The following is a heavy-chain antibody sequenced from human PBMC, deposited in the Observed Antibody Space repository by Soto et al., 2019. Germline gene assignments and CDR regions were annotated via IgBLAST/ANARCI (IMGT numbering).Heavy chain of an antibody. Sequence: GESLKISCKGSGYSFTSYWIGWVRQMPGKGLEWIGIIYPGDSDTRYSPSFQGQVTISADKSISTAYLQWSSLKASDTAMYYCARADVASYDFWSGYHYGMDVWGQGTTVTVSS. CDR3: ARADVASYDFWSGYHYGMDV. V-gene: IGHV5-51*01. D-gene: IGHD3-3*01. CDR1: GYSFTSYW. CDR2: IYPGDSDT. J-gene: IGHJ6*02.